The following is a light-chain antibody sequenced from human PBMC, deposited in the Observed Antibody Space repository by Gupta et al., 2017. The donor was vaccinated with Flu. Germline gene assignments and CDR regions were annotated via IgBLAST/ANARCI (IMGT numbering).Light chain of an antibody. CDR3: LKDTHPFT. CDR1: QSLVYSDGNTY. J-gene: IGKJ2*01. CDR2: AVS. V-gene: IGKV2-30*01. Sequence: EVVMTQSPLSLPVTRGQPASISCRSSQSLVYSDGNTYLNWFQQRPGTSPRRLKYAVSNRDSGVPDRFSGSGSGAEFTMNISRVEAEDVGVYYCLKDTHPFTFGQGSKLEIK.